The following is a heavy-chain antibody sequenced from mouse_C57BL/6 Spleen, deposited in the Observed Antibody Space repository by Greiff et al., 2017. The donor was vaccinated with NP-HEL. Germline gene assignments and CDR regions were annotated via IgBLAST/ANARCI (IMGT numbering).Heavy chain of an antibody. D-gene: IGHD1-1*01. CDR3: ARRGTTVVEEDWYFDV. J-gene: IGHJ1*03. CDR1: GFTFSDYG. V-gene: IGHV5-17*01. Sequence: EVMLVESGGGLVKPGGSLKLSCAASGFTFSDYGMHWVRQAPEKGLEWVAYISRGSSTIYYADTVKGRFTISRDNAKNTLFLQMTSLRSEDTDMYYCARRGTTVVEEDWYFDVWGTGTTVTVSS. CDR2: ISRGSSTI.